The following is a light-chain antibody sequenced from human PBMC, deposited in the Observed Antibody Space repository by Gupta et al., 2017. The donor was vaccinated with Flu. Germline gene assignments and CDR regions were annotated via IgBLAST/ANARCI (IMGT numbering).Light chain of an antibody. CDR1: SSDVGAYNH. CDR3: CSYGGTNAFWV. CDR2: DVT. Sequence: QSVLTQPRSVSGSPGQSVTISCTGTSSDVGAYNHVSWYQQHPGKAPKVIIYDVTKRPSGVPGRLSGSKSGNTASLTISGLQADDEADYYCCSYGGTNAFWVFGGGTKLTVL. J-gene: IGLJ3*02. V-gene: IGLV2-11*01.